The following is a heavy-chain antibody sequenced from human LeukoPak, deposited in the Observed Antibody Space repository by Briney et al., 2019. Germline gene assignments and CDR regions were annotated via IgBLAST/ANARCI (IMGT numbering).Heavy chain of an antibody. J-gene: IGHJ6*03. V-gene: IGHV1-69*05. CDR3: ARVDRYHFYLDV. CDR2: IMPLFNTP. CDR1: GGTFSSYT. Sequence: ASVKVSCKASGGTFSSYTITWVRQAPGQGLEWMGGIMPLFNTPNYAQQFQGRVTITTDESTSTAYMELSSLRFEDTAMYYCARVDRYHFYLDVWGEGTTVTVSS.